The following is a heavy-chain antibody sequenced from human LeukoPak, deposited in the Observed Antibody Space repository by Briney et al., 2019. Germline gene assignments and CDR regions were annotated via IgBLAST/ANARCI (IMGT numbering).Heavy chain of an antibody. D-gene: IGHD3-22*01. V-gene: IGHV3-23*01. CDR2: ISDSGGRT. Sequence: GGSLRLSCAVSGITLSNYGMSWVRQAPGKGLAWVAGISDSGGRTNYADSVKGRFTISRDNPKNTLYLQMNSLRAEDTAVYFCAKRGVVIRVILVGFHKEAYYFDSWGQGALVTVSS. J-gene: IGHJ4*02. CDR1: GITLSNYG. CDR3: AKRGVVIRVILVGFHKEAYYFDS.